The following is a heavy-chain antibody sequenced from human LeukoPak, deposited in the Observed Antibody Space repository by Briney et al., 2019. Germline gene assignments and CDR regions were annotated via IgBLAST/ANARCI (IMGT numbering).Heavy chain of an antibody. J-gene: IGHJ5*02. CDR1: GGSISSSSYY. Sequence: SETLSLTCTVSGGSISSSSYYWGWIRQPPGKGLEWIGEINHSGSTNYNPSLKIRVTISVDTSKNQFSLKLSSVTAADTAVYYCARAGGYSSGWYRARGIGWFDPWGQGTLVTVSS. D-gene: IGHD6-19*01. CDR3: ARAGGYSSGWYRARGIGWFDP. CDR2: INHSGST. V-gene: IGHV4-39*07.